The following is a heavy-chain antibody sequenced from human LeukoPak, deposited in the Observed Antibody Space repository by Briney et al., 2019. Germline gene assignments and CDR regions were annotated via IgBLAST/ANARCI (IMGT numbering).Heavy chain of an antibody. J-gene: IGHJ3*02. V-gene: IGHV3-48*03. CDR2: ISSSGSTI. D-gene: IGHD2-21*02. CDR1: GFTFSSYE. Sequence: PGGSLRLPCAASGFTFSSYEMNWVRQAPGKGLEWVSYISSSGSTIYYADSVKGRFTISRDNAKNSLYLQMNSLRAEDTSVYYCARAVTADAFDIWGQGTMVTVSS. CDR3: ARAVTADAFDI.